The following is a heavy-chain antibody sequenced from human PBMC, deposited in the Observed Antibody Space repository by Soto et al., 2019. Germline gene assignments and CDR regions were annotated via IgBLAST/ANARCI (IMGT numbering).Heavy chain of an antibody. V-gene: IGHV5-10-1*01. J-gene: IGHJ6*04. D-gene: IGHD2-2*01. CDR1: GYNFASYW. CDR3: ARRYCSSASCPRNYYGMDV. CDR2: IDPIDSYT. Sequence: GESLKISCQGSGYNFASYWISWVRQMPGKGLEWMGRIDPIDSYTNYSPSFQGHVTISADKSISTAYLQWSSLKASDTAMYYCARRYCSSASCPRNYYGMDVWGKGTIVTVSS.